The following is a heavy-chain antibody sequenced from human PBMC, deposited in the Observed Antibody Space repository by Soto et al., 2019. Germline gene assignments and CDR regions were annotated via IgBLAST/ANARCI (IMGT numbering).Heavy chain of an antibody. CDR1: GGSISSGGYS. V-gene: IGHV4-30-2*01. D-gene: IGHD1-26*01. CDR2: IYHSGST. Sequence: LSLTCAVSGGSISSGGYSWSWIRQPPGKGLEWIGYIYHSGSTYYNPSLKSRVTISVDRSKNQFSLKLSSVTAADTAVYYCARESSGDYFDYWGQGTLVTVSS. J-gene: IGHJ4*02. CDR3: ARESSGDYFDY.